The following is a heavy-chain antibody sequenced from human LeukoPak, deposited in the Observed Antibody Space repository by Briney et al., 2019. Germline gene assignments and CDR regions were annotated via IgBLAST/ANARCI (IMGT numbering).Heavy chain of an antibody. J-gene: IGHJ4*02. CDR3: ARETAAGSPTLDY. CDR2: ITSSSYI. Sequence: GGSLRLSCAASGFTFSSYSMNCVRQAPGEGLEWVTSITSSSYIYYADSVKGRFTISRDNAKNSLYLQMNSLRAEDTAVYYCARETAAGSPTLDYWGQGTLVTVSS. CDR1: GFTFSSYS. V-gene: IGHV3-21*01. D-gene: IGHD6-13*01.